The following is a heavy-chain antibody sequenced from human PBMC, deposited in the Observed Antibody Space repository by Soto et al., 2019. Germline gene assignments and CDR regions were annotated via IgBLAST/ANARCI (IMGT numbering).Heavy chain of an antibody. CDR3: AREGGYDSSGYSDAFDI. CDR2: IYYSGST. Sequence: SETLSLTCTVSGGSISSGGYYWSWIRQHPGKGLEWIGYIYYSGSTYYNPSLKSRVTISVDTSKNQFSLKLSSVTAADTAVYYCAREGGYDSSGYSDAFDIWGQGTMVTVSS. D-gene: IGHD3-22*01. J-gene: IGHJ3*02. V-gene: IGHV4-31*03. CDR1: GGSISSGGYY.